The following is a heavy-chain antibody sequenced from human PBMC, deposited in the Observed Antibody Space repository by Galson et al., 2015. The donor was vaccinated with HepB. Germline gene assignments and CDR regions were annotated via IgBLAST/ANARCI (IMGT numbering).Heavy chain of an antibody. CDR1: GFTVRRHY. D-gene: IGHD3-16*01. CDR2: LYSAGNT. CDR3: ARSGEGYVGYFDL. J-gene: IGHJ2*01. V-gene: IGHV3-53*01. Sequence: SLRLSCAASGFTVRRHYMYWVRQAPGKGLQCVSILYSAGNTYYADSVKSRFTLSRDNSKNTLYLQMNSLTVEDTAVYYCARSGEGYVGYFDLWGRGTLVTVSS.